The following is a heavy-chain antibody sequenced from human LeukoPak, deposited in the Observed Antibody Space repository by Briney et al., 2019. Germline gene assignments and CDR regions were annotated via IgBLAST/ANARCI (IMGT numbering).Heavy chain of an antibody. CDR3: ARDVLRFSSRLYNWFDP. Sequence: SVKVSCKASGGTFSSYAISWVRQVPGQGLEWMGGIIPIFGTANYAQKFQGRVTITADESTSTAYMELSSLRSEDTAVYYCARDVLRFSSRLYNWFDPWGQGTLVTVSS. V-gene: IGHV1-69*13. J-gene: IGHJ5*02. CDR1: GGTFSSYA. D-gene: IGHD3-3*01. CDR2: IIPIFGTA.